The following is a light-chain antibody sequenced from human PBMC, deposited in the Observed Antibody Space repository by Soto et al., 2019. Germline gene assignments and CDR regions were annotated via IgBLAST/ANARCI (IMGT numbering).Light chain of an antibody. CDR1: QGIGNA. V-gene: IGKV1-17*01. Sequence: IQMTQSPSSLSASVGDRVTISSRASQGIGNALGWYQQKPGKPPKVLIYGASSLQSGVPSRFSGSGSGTEFTLTLSSLQPEDFATYYCLQHNSYPLLTFGGGTKVDI. J-gene: IGKJ4*01. CDR2: GAS. CDR3: LQHNSYPLLT.